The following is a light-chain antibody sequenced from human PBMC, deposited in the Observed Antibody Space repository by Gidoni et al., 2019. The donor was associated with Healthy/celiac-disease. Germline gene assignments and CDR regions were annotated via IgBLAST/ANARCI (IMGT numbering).Light chain of an antibody. Sequence: IVITQSPATLSLSPGERVTLSCRASQNINSDLAWYQQKPGQAPRLLIYGASTRATGIPARYSGSGSGTDFTLTIGSLQYEDFAVYYCQQYNSWPPITFGQGTRLEIK. J-gene: IGKJ5*01. CDR2: GAS. CDR1: QNINSD. V-gene: IGKV3-15*01. CDR3: QQYNSWPPIT.